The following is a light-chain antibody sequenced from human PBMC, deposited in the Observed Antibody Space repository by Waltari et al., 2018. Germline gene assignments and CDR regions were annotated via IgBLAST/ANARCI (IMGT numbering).Light chain of an antibody. CDR1: LSVFHIPNNKNY. J-gene: IGKJ2*01. CDR2: WAS. Sequence: DIVMTQSPDSLAVSLGERATTNSKSRLSVFHIPNNKNYLTWYQQKPGQPPKLLISWASTRESGVPDRFSGSGSGTDFTLTISSLQAEDVAVYYCQQSYSIPYTFGQGTKLEIK. CDR3: QQSYSIPYT. V-gene: IGKV4-1*01.